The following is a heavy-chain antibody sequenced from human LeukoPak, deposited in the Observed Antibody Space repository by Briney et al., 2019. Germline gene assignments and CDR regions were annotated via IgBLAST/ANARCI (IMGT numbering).Heavy chain of an antibody. CDR3: AKGGYYFDY. CDR2: IRFDGSNR. V-gene: IGHV3-30*02. CDR1: GLTFSTFG. Sequence: GGSLRLSCAASGLTFSTFGMHWVRQAPGKGLEWVAFIRFDGSNRYYAESLKGRFTISRDNSKNTLYLQMNSLRAEDAAIYFCAKGGYYFDYWGQGALVIVSS. J-gene: IGHJ4*02.